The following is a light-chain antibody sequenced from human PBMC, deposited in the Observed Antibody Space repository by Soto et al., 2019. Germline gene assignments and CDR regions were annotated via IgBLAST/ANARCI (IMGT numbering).Light chain of an antibody. CDR3: QQYGSSGT. V-gene: IGKV3-20*01. CDR2: GAS. J-gene: IGKJ1*01. CDR1: QSVSSNF. Sequence: EILLTQSPGPLSLSPGESATLSCTASQSVSSNFLAWYQQKPGQAPRLLISGASNRATGIHDRLSGSGSGTDFTLTISRLEPEDFAVYYCQQYGSSGTFGQGTKVDIK.